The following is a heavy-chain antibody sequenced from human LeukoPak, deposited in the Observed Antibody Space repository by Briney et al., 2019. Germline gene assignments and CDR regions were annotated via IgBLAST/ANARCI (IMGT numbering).Heavy chain of an antibody. J-gene: IGHJ6*03. Sequence: SGGSLRLSCAASGFTFDDYAMHWVRQAPGKGLEWVSGISWNSGSIGYADSVKGRFTISRDNAKNSLYLQMNSLRAEDMALYYCAKDNSGYPTSYMDVWGKGTTVTVSS. CDR2: ISWNSGSI. CDR1: GFTFDDYA. D-gene: IGHD5-12*01. V-gene: IGHV3-9*03. CDR3: AKDNSGYPTSYMDV.